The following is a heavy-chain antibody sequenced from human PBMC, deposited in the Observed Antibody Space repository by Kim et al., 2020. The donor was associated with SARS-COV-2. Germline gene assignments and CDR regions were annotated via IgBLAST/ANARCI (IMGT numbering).Heavy chain of an antibody. J-gene: IGHJ4*02. V-gene: IGHV3-74*01. Sequence: GGSLRLSCAASGFTFSNFWMHWVRQAPGEGLVWVSRTNAAGTVTVYAGSVRGRFTISRDNARNSLYLHMNSLRVEDTAVYYCARGSNDWYGVDYWGQGSLVTVSS. CDR1: GFTFSNFW. D-gene: IGHD6-19*01. CDR3: ARGSNDWYGVDY. CDR2: TNAAGTVT.